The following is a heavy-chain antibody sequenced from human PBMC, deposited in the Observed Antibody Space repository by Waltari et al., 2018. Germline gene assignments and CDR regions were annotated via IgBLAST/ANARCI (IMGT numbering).Heavy chain of an antibody. J-gene: IGHJ6*02. CDR3: AREGATTFYYGMDV. D-gene: IGHD5-12*01. Sequence: EVQLVESGGGLIQPGGSLRLSCAASGFTVSSNYMSWVRQAPGKGLEWVSVIYSGGSTYYADYVKGRFPISRDNSKNTLYLLMNSLRAEDTAVYYCAREGATTFYYGMDVWGQGTTVTVSS. CDR2: IYSGGST. CDR1: GFTVSSNY. V-gene: IGHV3-53*01.